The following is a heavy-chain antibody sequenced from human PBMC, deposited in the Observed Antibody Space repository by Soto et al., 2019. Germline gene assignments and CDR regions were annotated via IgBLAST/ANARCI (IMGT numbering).Heavy chain of an antibody. J-gene: IGHJ6*02. V-gene: IGHV3-33*01. CDR1: GFTFRSYG. CDR3: ARGLYYNSYGMDV. Sequence: QVQLVESGGGVVQPGRSLRLSCAASGFTFRSYGMHWVRQAPGKGLEWVAVIWYDGSNKYYADSVKGRFTISRDNSKNTLYVQMNSLRAEDTAVYYCARGLYYNSYGMDVWGQGTTVTVSS. CDR2: IWYDGSNK.